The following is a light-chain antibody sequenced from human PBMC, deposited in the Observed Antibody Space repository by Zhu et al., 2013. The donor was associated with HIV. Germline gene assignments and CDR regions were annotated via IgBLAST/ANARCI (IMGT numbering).Light chain of an antibody. CDR3: QQRSIWPCS. Sequence: IVLTQFPATLSVSPGESATLSCRASQSVSNYLAWYQQRPGQAPSLLIYDASKRATGTPVRFSGSGSGTDFTLTISNLEAEDSAVYYCQQRSIWPCSFGQGTKLEIK. CDR1: QSVSNY. V-gene: IGKV3-11*01. CDR2: DAS. J-gene: IGKJ2*04.